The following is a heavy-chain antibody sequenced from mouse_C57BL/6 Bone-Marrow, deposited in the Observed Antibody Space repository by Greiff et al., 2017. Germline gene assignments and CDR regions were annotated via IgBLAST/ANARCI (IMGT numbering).Heavy chain of an antibody. Sequence: EVQLQQSGPELVKPGASVKISCKASGYSFTGYYMNWVKQSPEKSLEWIGEINPSTGGTTYNQKFKAKATLTVDKSSSTAYMQLKSLTSEDSAVYYCASWVWFFDYWGQGTTLTVSS. J-gene: IGHJ2*01. CDR2: INPSTGGT. D-gene: IGHD2-10*02. CDR1: GYSFTGYY. CDR3: ASWVWFFDY. V-gene: IGHV1-42*01.